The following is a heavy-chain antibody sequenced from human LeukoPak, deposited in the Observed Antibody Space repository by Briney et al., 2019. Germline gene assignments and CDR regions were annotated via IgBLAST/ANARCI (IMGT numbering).Heavy chain of an antibody. CDR1: GFTFSSYS. V-gene: IGHV3-23*01. D-gene: IGHD2-2*01. CDR3: AHGAMYQLDY. CDR2: IIGGAGST. Sequence: GGSLRLSCAASGFTFSSYSMNWVRQAQGKGVEWVSGIIGGAGSTYYADPVKGRFTISGDNSKNTLFLQMNSLRAEDAAVYYCAHGAMYQLDYWGQGTLVIVSS. J-gene: IGHJ4*02.